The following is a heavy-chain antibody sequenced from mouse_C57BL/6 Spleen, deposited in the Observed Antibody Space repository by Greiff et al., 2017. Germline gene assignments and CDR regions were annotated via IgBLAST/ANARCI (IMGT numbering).Heavy chain of an antibody. D-gene: IGHD2-4*01. CDR2: FYPGSGSI. CDR1: GYTFTEYT. V-gene: IGHV1-62-2*01. J-gene: IGHJ4*01. CDR3: ARHEEDDLRLRGYAMDY. Sequence: VQLQQSGAELVKPGASVKLSCKASGYTFTEYTIHWVKQRSGQGLEWIGWFYPGSGSIKYNEKFKDKATLTADKSSSTVYMELSRLTSEDSAVYFCARHEEDDLRLRGYAMDYWGQGTSVTVSS.